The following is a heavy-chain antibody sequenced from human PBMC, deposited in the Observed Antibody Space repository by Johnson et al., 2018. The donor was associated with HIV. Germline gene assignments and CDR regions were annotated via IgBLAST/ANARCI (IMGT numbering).Heavy chain of an antibody. Sequence: VQLVESGGGVVQPGGSLRLSCAASGFTFSSYGMHWVRQAPGKGLEWVAFIRYDGSNKYYADSVKGRFTISRDNSKNTLYLQMNSLRAEDTAVYYCAKDLTWRIQLWNDAFDIWGQGTMVTVSS. CDR2: IRYDGSNK. D-gene: IGHD5-18*01. J-gene: IGHJ3*02. CDR3: AKDLTWRIQLWNDAFDI. V-gene: IGHV3-30*02. CDR1: GFTFSSYG.